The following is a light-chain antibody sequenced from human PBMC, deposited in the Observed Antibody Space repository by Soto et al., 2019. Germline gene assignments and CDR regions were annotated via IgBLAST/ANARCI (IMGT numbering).Light chain of an antibody. J-gene: IGKJ1*01. V-gene: IGKV1-39*01. CDR2: AAS. Sequence: DIQMTQSPSSLSASVGDSVTITCRTSQNIDTYLHWYQQNPGKAPKLLISAASSLQGGVPSRFSGSGSGTDFTLTISSLQAEDFATYYCQQTDDNPRTFGQGTKVESK. CDR3: QQTDDNPRT. CDR1: QNIDTY.